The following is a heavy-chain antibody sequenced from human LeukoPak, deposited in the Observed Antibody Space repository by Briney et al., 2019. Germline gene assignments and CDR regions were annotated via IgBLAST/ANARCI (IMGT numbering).Heavy chain of an antibody. V-gene: IGHV1-69*13. D-gene: IGHD6-6*01. CDR3: ARGEGGSSWRYYFDY. J-gene: IGHJ4*02. CDR2: IIPIFGTA. CDR1: GGTFSSYA. Sequence: SVKVSCKASGGTFSSYAISWVQQAPGQGLEWMGGIIPIFGTANYAQKFQGRVTITADESTSTAYMELSSLRSEDTAVYYCARGEGGSSWRYYFDYWGQGTLVTVSS.